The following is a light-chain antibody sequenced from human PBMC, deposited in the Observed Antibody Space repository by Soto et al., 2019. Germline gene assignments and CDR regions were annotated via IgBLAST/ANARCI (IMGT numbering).Light chain of an antibody. CDR1: QSVSSSY. V-gene: IGKV3-20*01. J-gene: IGKJ4*01. CDR2: GAS. Sequence: EIVLTQSPGTLSLSPGERPTLSCRASQSVSSSYLAWYQQKPGQAPRLLIYGASSRAPGIPDRFSGSGSGTDFTLTISRLEPEDFAVYYCQQYASSPFTFGEGTKVDIK. CDR3: QQYASSPFT.